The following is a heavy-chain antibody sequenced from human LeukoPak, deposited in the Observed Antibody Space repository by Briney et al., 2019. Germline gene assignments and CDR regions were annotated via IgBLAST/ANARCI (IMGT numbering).Heavy chain of an antibody. V-gene: IGHV3-11*04. CDR2: ISSTGNTI. CDR1: GFTFSDYY. D-gene: IGHD4-23*01. J-gene: IGHJ4*02. CDR3: AGGFGGILIDY. Sequence: MAGGSLRLSCAVSGFTFSDYYMNWIRQAPGKGLEWISYISSTGNTIFYADSVKGRFTVSRDNAQNSLFLQMNSLRAEDTAVYFCAGGFGGILIDYWGQGALVTVSS.